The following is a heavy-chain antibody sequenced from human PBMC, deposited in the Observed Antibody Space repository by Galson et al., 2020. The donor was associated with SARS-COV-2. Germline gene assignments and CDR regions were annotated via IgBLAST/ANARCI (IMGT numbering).Heavy chain of an antibody. Sequence: SETLSLTCTVSDDSIKSSDYYWSWIRQPPGKGLEWIGHIYYSGSTSYNPSLKSRVAISEGTSKNQFSLKVNSVTATDTAVYFCARGRGTSLDPDNFDRWGQGTLVIVSS. J-gene: IGHJ4*02. V-gene: IGHV4-30-4*08. D-gene: IGHD2-2*01. CDR2: IYYSGST. CDR3: ARGRGTSLDPDNFDR. CDR1: DDSIKSSDYY.